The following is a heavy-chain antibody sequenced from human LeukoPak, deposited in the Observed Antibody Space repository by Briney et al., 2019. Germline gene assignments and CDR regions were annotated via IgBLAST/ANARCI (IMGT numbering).Heavy chain of an antibody. Sequence: SETLTLTCSASGASISGHYWSWIRQPPGKGLEWIGYIHYSGSTTYNPSLKSRLTISVDTSENQFSLRLSSVTAADTAMYYCAKVFENWDMVRRSTQYYFDYWGQGTLVTVSS. D-gene: IGHD3-10*01. CDR2: IHYSGST. CDR3: AKVFENWDMVRRSTQYYFDY. CDR1: GASISGHY. J-gene: IGHJ4*02. V-gene: IGHV4-59*11.